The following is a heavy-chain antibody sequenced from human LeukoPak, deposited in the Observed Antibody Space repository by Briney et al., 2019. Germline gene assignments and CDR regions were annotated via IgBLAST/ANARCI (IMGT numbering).Heavy chain of an antibody. CDR3: ARDPSYYYDSSGYHRPFDY. D-gene: IGHD3-22*01. J-gene: IGHJ4*02. V-gene: IGHV3-30*04. Sequence: PGRSLRLSRAASGFTFSSYAMHWVRQAPGKGLEWVAVISYDGSNKYYADSVKGRFTISRDNSKNTLYLQMNSLRAEDTAVYYCARDPSYYYDSSGYHRPFDYWGQGTLVTVSS. CDR2: ISYDGSNK. CDR1: GFTFSSYA.